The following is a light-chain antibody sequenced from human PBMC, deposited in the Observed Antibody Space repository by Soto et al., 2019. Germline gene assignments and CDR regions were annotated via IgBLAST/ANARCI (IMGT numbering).Light chain of an antibody. V-gene: IGLV1-44*01. CDR2: SND. CDR1: SSNIGTNA. Sequence: QSVLTQSPSASGAPGQTIIISCSGSSSNIGTNAVYWYQQLPGSAPTLLVHSNDQRPFGVPHRFSGSRSGTSASLAVSGLRSDEEADYYCSAWNDSLAADIFGTGTKVTVL. CDR3: SAWNDSLAADI. J-gene: IGLJ1*01.